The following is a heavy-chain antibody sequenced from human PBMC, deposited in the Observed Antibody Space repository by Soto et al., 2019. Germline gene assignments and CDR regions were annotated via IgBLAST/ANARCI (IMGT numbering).Heavy chain of an antibody. CDR2: ISAYNGNT. Sequence: ASVKVSCKASGYTFTSYGISWVRQAPGQGLEWMGWISAYNGNTNYAQKLQGRVTMTTDTSTSTAYMELRSLRSDDTAVYDCARDYVRNNWLDPWGQGTLVTVSS. CDR3: ARDYVRNNWLDP. V-gene: IGHV1-18*01. J-gene: IGHJ5*02. CDR1: GYTFTSYG. D-gene: IGHD3-16*01.